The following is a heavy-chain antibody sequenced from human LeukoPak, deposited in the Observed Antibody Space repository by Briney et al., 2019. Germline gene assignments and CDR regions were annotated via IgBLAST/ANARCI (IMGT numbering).Heavy chain of an antibody. Sequence: ASVKVSCKASGYTFTSYYMHWVRQAPGQGLEWMGIINPSGGSTSYAQKFQGRVTMTRDMSTSTVYMELSSLRSEDTAVYYCARGPSKYYDIFTGYHPYFDYWGQGTLVTVSS. CDR3: ARGPSKYYDIFTGYHPYFDY. D-gene: IGHD3-9*01. CDR2: INPSGGST. V-gene: IGHV1-46*01. J-gene: IGHJ4*02. CDR1: GYTFTSYY.